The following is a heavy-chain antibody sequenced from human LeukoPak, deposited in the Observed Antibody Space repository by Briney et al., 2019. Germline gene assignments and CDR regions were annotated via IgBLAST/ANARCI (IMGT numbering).Heavy chain of an antibody. CDR1: GYTFTVYY. D-gene: IGHD3-10*01. CDR2: INPNSGGT. Sequence: ASVKVSFKASGYTFTVYYMHWVRQAPGQGLEWMGWINPNSGGTNYAQKFQGWVTMTRDTSISTAYMELSRLRSDDTAVYYCARETGRGYGSGSYYDYWGQGTLVTVPS. V-gene: IGHV1-2*04. CDR3: ARETGRGYGSGSYYDY. J-gene: IGHJ4*02.